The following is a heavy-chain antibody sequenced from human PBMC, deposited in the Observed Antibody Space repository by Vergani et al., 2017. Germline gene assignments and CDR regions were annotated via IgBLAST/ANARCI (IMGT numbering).Heavy chain of an antibody. CDR2: LHPGDTDT. CDR1: GHTFTDHC. V-gene: IGHV1-69-2*01. D-gene: IGHD3-9*01. J-gene: IGHJ3*02. Sequence: EVRLVQSGAEVKKPGATVTISCKVSGHTFTDHCMHWVQQAPGRGLQWMGLLHPGDTDTKYAEKFQDRISITADTSTDTVYMELKSLRSEDTAVYYCATRALVMDAFDIWGQGTMVTVSS. CDR3: ATRALVMDAFDI.